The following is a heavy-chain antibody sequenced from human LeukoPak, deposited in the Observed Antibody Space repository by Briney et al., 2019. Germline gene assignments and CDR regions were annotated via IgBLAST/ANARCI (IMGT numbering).Heavy chain of an antibody. J-gene: IGHJ4*02. CDR2: INPNSGDT. CDR1: RYTFTDYY. D-gene: IGHD3-22*01. CDR3: ARNSAYYGSCDY. Sequence: ASVKVSCKASRYTFTDYYMHWVRQAPGQGLEWMGWINPNSGDTNYAQKFQGRVTMTRDTSISTAYMDLSGLRSDDTAVYYCARNSAYYGSCDYWGQGTLVTVSS. V-gene: IGHV1-2*02.